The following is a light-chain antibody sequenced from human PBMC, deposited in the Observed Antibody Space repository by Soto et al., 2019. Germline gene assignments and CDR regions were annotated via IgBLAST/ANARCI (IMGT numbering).Light chain of an antibody. J-gene: IGLJ1*01. V-gene: IGLV2-14*01. CDR3: SSYTSSSTLYV. CDR2: EVS. Sequence: QSVLTPPASVSGSPVQSITISCTGTSSDVGGYNYVSWYQQHPGKAPKLIIYEVSNRPSGVSNRFSGSKSGDTASLTISGLTAEDEADYYCSSYTSSSTLYVFGTGTKLPVL. CDR1: SSDVGGYNY.